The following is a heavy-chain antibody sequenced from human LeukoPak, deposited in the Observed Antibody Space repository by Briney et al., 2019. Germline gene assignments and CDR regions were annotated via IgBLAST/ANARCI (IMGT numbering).Heavy chain of an antibody. CDR3: ARDAVEMATTPRYYYYYMDV. J-gene: IGHJ6*03. CDR1: GGSISSYY. CDR2: IYYSGST. Sequence: SETLSLTCTVSGGSISSYYWSWIRQPPGKGLEWIGYIYYSGSTNYNPSLKSRVTISVDTSKNQFSLKLSSVTAADTAVYYCARDAVEMATTPRYYYYYMDVWGKGTTVTVSS. V-gene: IGHV4-59*01. D-gene: IGHD5-24*01.